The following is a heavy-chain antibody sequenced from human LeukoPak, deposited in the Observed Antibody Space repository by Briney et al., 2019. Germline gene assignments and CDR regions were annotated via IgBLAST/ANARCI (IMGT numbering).Heavy chain of an antibody. CDR3: AMPAITMVRGVIMGGLDY. V-gene: IGHV7-4-1*02. J-gene: IGHJ4*02. CDR1: GYTLTSYA. CDR2: INTNTGNP. D-gene: IGHD3-10*01. Sequence: ASVKASCKASGYTLTSYAMNWVRQAPGQGLEWMGWINTNTGNPTYAQGFTGRFVFSLDTSVSTAYLQISSLKAEDTAVYYCAMPAITMVRGVIMGGLDYWGQGTLVTVSA.